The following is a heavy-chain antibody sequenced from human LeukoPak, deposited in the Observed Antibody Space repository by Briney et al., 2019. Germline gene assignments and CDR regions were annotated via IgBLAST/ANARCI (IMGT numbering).Heavy chain of an antibody. V-gene: IGHV3-7*01. CDR3: ARTYTVTKLFDY. J-gene: IGHJ4*02. D-gene: IGHD4-17*01. Sequence: GGSLRLSCAASGCTFSSYWMSWVRQAPGKGLEWVANIKQDGSEKYYVDSVKGRFTISRDNAKNSLYLQMNSLRAEDTAVYYCARTYTVTKLFDYWGQGTLVTVSS. CDR1: GCTFSSYW. CDR2: IKQDGSEK.